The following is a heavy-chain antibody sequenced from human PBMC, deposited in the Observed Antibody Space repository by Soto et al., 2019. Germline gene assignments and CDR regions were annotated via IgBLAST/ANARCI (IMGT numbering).Heavy chain of an antibody. Sequence: QVQLVQSGAEVKKPGSSVKVSCKASGGTFSSYAISWVRQAPGQGLEWMGGIIPIFGTANYAQKFQGRVTIXAXEXPSTAYMELSSLRSEDTAVYYCAQTVTNNYYYGMDVWGQGTTVTVSS. J-gene: IGHJ6*02. CDR2: IIPIFGTA. CDR1: GGTFSSYA. CDR3: AQTVTNNYYYGMDV. V-gene: IGHV1-69*12. D-gene: IGHD4-17*01.